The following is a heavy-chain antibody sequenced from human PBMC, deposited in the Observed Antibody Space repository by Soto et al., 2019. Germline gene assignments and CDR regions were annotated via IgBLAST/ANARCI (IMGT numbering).Heavy chain of an antibody. D-gene: IGHD3-3*01. Sequence: GGSLRLSCAASGFTFSSYAMSWVRQAPGKGLEWVSAISGSGGSTYYADSVKGRFTISRDNSKNTLYLQMNSLGAEDTAVYYCVVLRSGYQYGMDVWRQRTTVTVS. CDR3: VVLRSGYQYGMDV. V-gene: IGHV3-23*01. CDR2: ISGSGGST. CDR1: GFTFSSYA. J-gene: IGHJ6*02.